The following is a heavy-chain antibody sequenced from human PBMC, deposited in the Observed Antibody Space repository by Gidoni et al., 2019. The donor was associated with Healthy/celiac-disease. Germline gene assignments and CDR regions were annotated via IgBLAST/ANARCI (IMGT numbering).Heavy chain of an antibody. V-gene: IGHV3-21*01. CDR2: ISSSSSYI. D-gene: IGHD3-22*01. CDR3: ARESDSSGYYHAGFDY. CDR1: GFPFSSYS. J-gene: IGHJ4*02. Sequence: EVQLVESGGGLVKPGGSLRLSCAASGFPFSSYSMNWVRQAPGKGLEWVSSISSSSSYIYYADSVKGRFTISRDNAKNSLYLQMNSLRAEDTAVYYCARESDSSGYYHAGFDYWGQGTLVTVSS.